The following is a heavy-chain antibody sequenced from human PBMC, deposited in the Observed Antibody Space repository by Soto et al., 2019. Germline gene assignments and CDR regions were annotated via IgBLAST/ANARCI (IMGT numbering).Heavy chain of an antibody. CDR2: ISYDGSSQ. Sequence: QVQLVESGGGVVQPGRSLRLSCEASGYNFSNYAMHWVRQAPGKGLEWVAVISYDGSSQNHADSVKGRFTISRDNSKNVLYLQMNSLRADDTAGYYCERGLFPITGIVMIWDYWGQGALVTVSS. D-gene: IGHD1-20*01. V-gene: IGHV3-30-3*01. CDR3: ERGLFPITGIVMIWDY. J-gene: IGHJ4*02. CDR1: GYNFSNYA.